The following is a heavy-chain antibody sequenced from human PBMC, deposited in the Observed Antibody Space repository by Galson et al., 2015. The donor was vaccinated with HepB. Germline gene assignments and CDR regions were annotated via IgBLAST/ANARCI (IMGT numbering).Heavy chain of an antibody. CDR1: GFTFSSYA. Sequence: SLRLSCAASGFTFSSYAMHWVRQAPGKGLEWVAVISYDGSNKYYADSVKGRFTISRDNSKNTLYLQMNSLRAEDTAVYYCARGGKMATMLYYFDYWGQGTLVTVSS. D-gene: IGHD5-24*01. V-gene: IGHV3-30*04. CDR3: ARGGKMATMLYYFDY. J-gene: IGHJ4*02. CDR2: ISYDGSNK.